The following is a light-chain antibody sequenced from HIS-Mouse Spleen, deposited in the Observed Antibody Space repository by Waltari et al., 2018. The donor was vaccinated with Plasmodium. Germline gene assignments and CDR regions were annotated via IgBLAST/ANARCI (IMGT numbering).Light chain of an antibody. CDR3: SSYTSSSTLV. J-gene: IGLJ2*01. CDR1: SRAVGGYNY. Sequence: QSALTQPASVSGSPGQSFTTSCTGTSRAVGGYNYVSWYQQHPGKAPKLMIYDVSNRPSGVSNRFSGSKSGNTASLTISGLQAEDEADYYCSSYTSSSTLVFGGGTKLTVL. V-gene: IGLV2-14*03. CDR2: DVS.